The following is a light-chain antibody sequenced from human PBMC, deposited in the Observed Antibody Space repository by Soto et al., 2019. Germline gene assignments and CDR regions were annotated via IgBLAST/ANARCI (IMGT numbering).Light chain of an antibody. CDR1: QSISSY. J-gene: IGKJ5*01. V-gene: IGKV1-39*01. CDR2: SAS. Sequence: IRMTQSPSSLSASVVDRFTITFRASQSISSYLNWYQQKPGKAPKLLIYSASSLQSGVPSRFSGSGSGTDFTLTISSLQPEDFATYYCQQSYSTLPITFGQGTRLE. CDR3: QQSYSTLPIT.